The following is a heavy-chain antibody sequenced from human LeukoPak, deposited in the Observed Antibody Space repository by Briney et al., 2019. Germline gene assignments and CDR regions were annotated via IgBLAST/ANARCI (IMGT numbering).Heavy chain of an antibody. Sequence: SVKVSCKASGGTFSSYAISWVRQAPGPGLEWMGGIIPIFGTANYAQKFQGRVTTTADESTSTAYMELSSLRAEDTAVYYCARDNHIHGNLQGFDYWGQGTLVTGSS. CDR2: IIPIFGTA. CDR1: GGTFSSYA. J-gene: IGHJ4*02. CDR3: ARDNHIHGNLQGFDY. V-gene: IGHV1-69*13. D-gene: IGHD1-14*01.